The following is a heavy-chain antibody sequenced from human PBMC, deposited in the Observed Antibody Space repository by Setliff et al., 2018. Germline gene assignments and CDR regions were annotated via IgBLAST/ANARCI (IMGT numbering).Heavy chain of an antibody. J-gene: IGHJ4*02. Sequence: ASVKVSCKASGYTFISYDISWVRQAPGQGLEWMGWISIDDDKTKYAQKFQGRVTLSRDTSITTAYMELSRLRADDTAVYYCAREGILVAGTTGFDHWGQGTLVTVSS. CDR2: ISIDDDKT. CDR1: GYTFISYD. V-gene: IGHV1-18*01. D-gene: IGHD6-19*01. CDR3: AREGILVAGTTGFDH.